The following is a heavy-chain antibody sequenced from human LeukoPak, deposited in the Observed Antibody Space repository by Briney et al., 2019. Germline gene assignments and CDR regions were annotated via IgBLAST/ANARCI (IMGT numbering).Heavy chain of an antibody. D-gene: IGHD4-17*01. V-gene: IGHV3-7*03. CDR2: IKRVVSEQ. CDR1: GFTFGSYW. CDR3: ARGNDCGDRVGIYFDS. Sequence: RGSLRLSCAASGFTFGSYWMSWVRQAPGKGLEWVANIKRVVSEQYYVDSVKGRFSISRDNARNTLYLQINSLRAEDTAVYHRARGNDCGDRVGIYFDSWGQGTLVTV. J-gene: IGHJ4*02.